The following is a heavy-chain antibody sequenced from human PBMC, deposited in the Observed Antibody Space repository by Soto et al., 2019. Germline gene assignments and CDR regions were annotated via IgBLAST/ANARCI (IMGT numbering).Heavy chain of an antibody. CDR2: ISGSGGST. Sequence: PGGSLRLSCAASGFTFSSYAMSWVRQAPGKGLEWVSAISGSGGSTYYADSVKGRFTISRDNSKNTLYLQVNSLRAEDTAVYYCAKVLGQQLVVHYYYGMDVWGQGTTVTVSS. CDR1: GFTFSSYA. CDR3: AKVLGQQLVVHYYYGMDV. D-gene: IGHD6-13*01. J-gene: IGHJ6*02. V-gene: IGHV3-23*01.